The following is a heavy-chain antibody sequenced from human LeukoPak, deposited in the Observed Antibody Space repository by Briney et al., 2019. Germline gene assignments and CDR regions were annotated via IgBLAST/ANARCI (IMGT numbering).Heavy chain of an antibody. J-gene: IGHJ3*02. Sequence: GVALRLSCAASGFSFDDYAMHWVRQAPGKSQQSVSLISEDGRTTYYVDSVTQRFTISRDNSENSLYLPMNNLSTEITAVYYCTKAAGNIGYDPLDAFDIWGQGTVVTVPS. CDR1: GFSFDDYA. V-gene: IGHV3-43*02. CDR2: ISEDGRTT. CDR3: TKAAGNIGYDPLDAFDI. D-gene: IGHD5-12*01.